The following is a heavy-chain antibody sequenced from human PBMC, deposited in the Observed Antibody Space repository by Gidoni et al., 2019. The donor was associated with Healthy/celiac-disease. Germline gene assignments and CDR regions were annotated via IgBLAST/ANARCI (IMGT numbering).Heavy chain of an antibody. CDR3: AKAGKDWELGYYYGMDV. J-gene: IGHJ6*02. CDR1: GFTVSSDA. V-gene: IGHV3-23*01. D-gene: IGHD1-26*01. Sequence: EVQLLESGGGVVQPGGSLRLSGADSGFTVSSDAMSWVRQAPGKGLGWVSAISGRGGSTYYADSVKGRFTISRDNSKNTLYLQMNSLRAEDTAVYYCAKAGKDWELGYYYGMDVWGQGTTVTVSS. CDR2: ISGRGGST.